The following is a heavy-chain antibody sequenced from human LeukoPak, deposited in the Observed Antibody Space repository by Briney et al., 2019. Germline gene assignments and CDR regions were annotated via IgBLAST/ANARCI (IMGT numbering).Heavy chain of an antibody. D-gene: IGHD3-22*01. CDR1: GFTFDDYA. V-gene: IGHV3-9*01. J-gene: IGHJ4*02. Sequence: GRSLRLSCAASGFTFDDYAMHWVRQAPGKGLEWVSGISWNSGSIGYADSVKGRFTISRDNAKNSLYLQTNSLRAEDTALYYCAKAPDRYYYDSSGYYFDYWGQGTLVTVSS. CDR2: ISWNSGSI. CDR3: AKAPDRYYYDSSGYYFDY.